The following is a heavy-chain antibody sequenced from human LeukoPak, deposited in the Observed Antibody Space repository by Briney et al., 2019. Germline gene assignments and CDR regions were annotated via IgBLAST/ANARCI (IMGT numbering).Heavy chain of an antibody. CDR2: IIPIFGTE. D-gene: IGHD4-23*01. CDR3: ARRPDYGDNTSPFDY. V-gene: IGHV1-69*13. Sequence: GASVKVSCKASGGTFSSYAISWVRQAPGQGLEWMGGIIPIFGTENNAQKFQGRVTITADESTSTAYMELGSLRSEDTAVYYCARRPDYGDNTSPFDYWGQGTLVTVSS. J-gene: IGHJ4*02. CDR1: GGTFSSYA.